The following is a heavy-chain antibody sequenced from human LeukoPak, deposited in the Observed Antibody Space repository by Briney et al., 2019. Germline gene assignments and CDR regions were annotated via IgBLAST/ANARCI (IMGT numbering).Heavy chain of an antibody. Sequence: PGGSLRLSCAASGFTFNNFPMSWVRQVPGKGLEWVSSISGSGGTTNYAGSVRGRFTISRDNAKKTLFLQMRSLRAEDTALYYCAKDGYFHDSSGYSYFDYWGQGILVSVSS. CDR3: AKDGYFHDSSGYSYFDY. J-gene: IGHJ4*02. V-gene: IGHV3-23*01. CDR1: GFTFNNFP. D-gene: IGHD3-22*01. CDR2: ISGSGGTT.